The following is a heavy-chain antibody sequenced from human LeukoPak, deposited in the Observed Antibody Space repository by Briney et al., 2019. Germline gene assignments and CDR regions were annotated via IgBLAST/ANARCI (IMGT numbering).Heavy chain of an antibody. CDR1: GGSISSGGYY. J-gene: IGHJ4*02. D-gene: IGHD5-12*01. Sequence: SETLSLTCTVSGGSISSGGYYWSWIRQHPGKGLEWIGYIYYSGSTYYNPSLKSQVTISVDTSKNQFSLKLSSVTAADTAVYYCARDLGYSGYDWGYFDYWGQGTLVTVSS. CDR3: ARDLGYSGYDWGYFDY. V-gene: IGHV4-31*01. CDR2: IYYSGST.